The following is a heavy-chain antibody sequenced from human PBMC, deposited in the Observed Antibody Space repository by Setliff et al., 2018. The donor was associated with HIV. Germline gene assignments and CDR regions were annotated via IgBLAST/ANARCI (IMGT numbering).Heavy chain of an antibody. J-gene: IGHJ4*02. CDR2: IYHSGGT. Sequence: PSETLSLTCAVSGYSISSGYYWGWIRQPPGRGLERIGNIYHSGGTHYNPSLRSRVTISVDTSKNHFSLKLSSVTAADTAVFYCARVPFTTGFDYWGLGILVTVSS. CDR1: GYSISSGYY. CDR3: ARVPFTTGFDY. D-gene: IGHD3-3*01. V-gene: IGHV4-38-2*01.